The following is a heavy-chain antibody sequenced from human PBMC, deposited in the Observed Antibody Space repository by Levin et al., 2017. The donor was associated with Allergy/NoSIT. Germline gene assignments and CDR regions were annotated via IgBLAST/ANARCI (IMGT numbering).Heavy chain of an antibody. Sequence: SQTLSLTCTVSGGSINIASYYWSWIRQPAGKGLEWIGRIYTSGSTNYNPSLKSRVTISVDTSKNQFSLKLSSVTAADTAVYYCAGWLVLPAAIYFDPWGQGTLVTVSS. V-gene: IGHV4-61*02. CDR1: GGSINIASYY. CDR2: IYTSGST. J-gene: IGHJ5*02. D-gene: IGHD2-2*01. CDR3: AGWLVLPAAIYFDP.